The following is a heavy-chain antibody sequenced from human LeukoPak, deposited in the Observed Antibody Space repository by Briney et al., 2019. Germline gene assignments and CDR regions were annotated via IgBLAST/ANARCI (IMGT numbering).Heavy chain of an antibody. V-gene: IGHV4-30-2*01. CDR3: ARGGNSEGRAFDI. Sequence: SETLSLTCTVSGGSISSSSYYWGWIRQPPGKGLEWIGYIYHSGSTYYNPSLKSRVTISVDRSKNQFSLKLSSVTAADTAVYYCARGGNSEGRAFDIWGQGTMVTVSS. D-gene: IGHD4-23*01. J-gene: IGHJ3*02. CDR2: IYHSGST. CDR1: GGSISSSSYY.